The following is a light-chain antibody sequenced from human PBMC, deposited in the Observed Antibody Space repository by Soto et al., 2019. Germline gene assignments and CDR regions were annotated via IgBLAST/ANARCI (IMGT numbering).Light chain of an antibody. Sequence: EIVMTQSPAALSVSPGERVTLSGRASQSVSSSLAWYQQKPGQAPRLLIYAASSRATGVPARFSGSGSGTEFTLTISSLQSEDFAVYYCQQYNNWVTFGGGTQVEIK. J-gene: IGKJ4*01. CDR3: QQYNNWVT. CDR2: AAS. CDR1: QSVSSS. V-gene: IGKV3-15*01.